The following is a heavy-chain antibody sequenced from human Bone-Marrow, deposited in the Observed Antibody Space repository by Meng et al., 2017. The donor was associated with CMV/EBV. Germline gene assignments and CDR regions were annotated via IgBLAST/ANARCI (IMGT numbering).Heavy chain of an antibody. CDR2: IYSGGST. CDR3: ARARFLEWLFTDY. CDR1: GFTFSSYA. J-gene: IGHJ4*02. Sequence: GESLKISCAASGFTFSSYAMHWVRQAPGKGLEWVSVIYSGGSTYYADSVKGRFTISRDNSKNMVYLQMSSLRADDSALYFCARARFLEWLFTDYWGQGTLVTVSS. D-gene: IGHD3-3*01. V-gene: IGHV3-NL1*01.